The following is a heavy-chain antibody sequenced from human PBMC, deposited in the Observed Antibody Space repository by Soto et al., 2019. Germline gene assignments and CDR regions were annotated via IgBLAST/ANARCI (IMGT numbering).Heavy chain of an antibody. CDR3: ARGYGDRYDGNGYLGRH. J-gene: IGHJ4*02. Sequence: EVQLVESGGGLVQPGESLTLSCAASGFTFSRYWMHWVRQAPGQGLVWVSRIKSYGGGTYYSDSWKGRLTISRDNAKNTLYLQMNSLRVEDTAVYFCARGYGDRYDGNGYLGRHWGQGTLVTVSS. CDR2: IKSYGGGT. V-gene: IGHV3-74*01. D-gene: IGHD3-22*01. CDR1: GFTFSRYW.